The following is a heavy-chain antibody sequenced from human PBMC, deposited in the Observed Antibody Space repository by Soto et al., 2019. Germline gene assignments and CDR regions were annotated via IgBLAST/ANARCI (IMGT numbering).Heavy chain of an antibody. Sequence: GGSLRLSCAASRFTFSTYEMNLVRQAPGKGLEWVSYISTSGSTVYYADSVKGRFTISRDNTRNSLYLQMNSLRDEDTALYYCVRYCSTTLCNGVATRTFEYWGQGTLVTVSS. J-gene: IGHJ4*02. CDR1: RFTFSTYE. V-gene: IGHV3-48*03. CDR2: ISTSGSTV. D-gene: IGHD2-2*01. CDR3: VRYCSTTLCNGVATRTFEY.